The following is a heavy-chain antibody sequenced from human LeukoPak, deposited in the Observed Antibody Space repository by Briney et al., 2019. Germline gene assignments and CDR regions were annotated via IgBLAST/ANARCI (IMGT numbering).Heavy chain of an antibody. J-gene: IGHJ6*02. D-gene: IGHD5-24*01. V-gene: IGHV3-74*01. Sequence: GGSLRLFCAASGFTFSSYWMHWVRQAPGKGLVWVSRINSDGSSTSYADSVKGRFTISRDNAKNTLYLQMNSLRAEDTAVYYCARKKATDYYYYYYGMDVWGQGTTVTVSS. CDR1: GFTFSSYW. CDR3: ARKKATDYYYYYYGMDV. CDR2: INSDGSST.